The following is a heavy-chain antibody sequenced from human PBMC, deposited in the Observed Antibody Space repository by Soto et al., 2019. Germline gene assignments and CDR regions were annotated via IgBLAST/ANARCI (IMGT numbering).Heavy chain of an antibody. V-gene: IGHV3-30-3*01. D-gene: IGHD3-10*01. CDR1: GFIFSNYV. J-gene: IGHJ4*02. Sequence: QVQLVESGGGVVQPGRSLRLSCAASGFIFSNYVMYWVRQAPGKGLEWVAFMSYDGTNKSYADSVKGRFTISRDNSQITLDLPMNSLRPEDTGVYYCARDVLWSRYFDYWGQGNPVTVSS. CDR3: ARDVLWSRYFDY. CDR2: MSYDGTNK.